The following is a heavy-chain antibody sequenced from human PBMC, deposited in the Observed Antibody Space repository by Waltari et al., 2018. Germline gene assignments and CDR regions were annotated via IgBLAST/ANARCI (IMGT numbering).Heavy chain of an antibody. Sequence: QVQLAESGGGVVQPGGSLRLSCAASGFPFRDYAMHWVRQAPGKGLEWVTLITYDGSNKYYADSVKGRFTISRDDSKNTLHLQMNSLRDEDTAIYYCARERRGYYAEYWGQGTLVTVSS. J-gene: IGHJ4*02. CDR1: GFPFRDYA. CDR3: ARERRGYYAEY. CDR2: ITYDGSNK. V-gene: IGHV3-30*02.